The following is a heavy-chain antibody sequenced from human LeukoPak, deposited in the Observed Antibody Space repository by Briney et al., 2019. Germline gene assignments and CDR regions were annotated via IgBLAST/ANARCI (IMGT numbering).Heavy chain of an antibody. V-gene: IGHV1-18*01. CDR3: ARTSLDGYYYDSSGYLDY. D-gene: IGHD3-22*01. CDR1: GYTSTSYG. CDR2: ISAYNGNT. Sequence: ASVKVSCKASGYTSTSYGISWVRQAPGQGLEWMGWISAYNGNTNYAQKLQGRVTMTTDTSTSTAYMELRSLRSDDTAVYYCARTSLDGYYYDSSGYLDYWGQGTLVTVSS. J-gene: IGHJ4*02.